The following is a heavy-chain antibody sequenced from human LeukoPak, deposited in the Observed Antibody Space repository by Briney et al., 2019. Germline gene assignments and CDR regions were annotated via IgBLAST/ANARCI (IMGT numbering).Heavy chain of an antibody. CDR3: SRGSGWLSVY. CDR2: ISGGTT. V-gene: IGHV3-49*03. D-gene: IGHD6-19*01. CDR1: GFTFGDYL. J-gene: IGHJ4*02. Sequence: GRSLRLSCTASGFTFGDYLMSWLRQAPGKGLEWIGFISGGTTEYAASVKGRFTISRDDSTSIAYLQMNSLTTEDTAVYYCSRGSGWLSVYWGQGTLVTVSS.